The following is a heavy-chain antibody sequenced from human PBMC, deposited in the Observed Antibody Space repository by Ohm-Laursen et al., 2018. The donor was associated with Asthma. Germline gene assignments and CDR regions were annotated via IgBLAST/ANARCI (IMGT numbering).Heavy chain of an antibody. CDR2: ISTASTFI. CDR3: VRIGPEWELPGREYSLHH. CDR1: GYTFSRYS. Sequence: SLRLSCSASGYTFSRYSIHWVRQVPGKGLEWVASISTASTFIYYADSVRGRFTTSRDNAKNLVYLQMDSLRVDDTALYYCVRIGPEWELPGREYSLHHWGQGTQVTVSS. J-gene: IGHJ1*01. V-gene: IGHV3-21*01. D-gene: IGHD1-26*01.